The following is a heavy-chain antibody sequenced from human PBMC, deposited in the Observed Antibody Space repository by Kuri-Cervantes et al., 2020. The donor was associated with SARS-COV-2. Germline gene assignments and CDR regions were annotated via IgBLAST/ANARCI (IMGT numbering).Heavy chain of an antibody. Sequence: GESLKISCEASGFTSSNYAMHWVRQAPGKGLEWVAVIWWDGSEEYYLDSVKGRFTISKDNSKNMLFLEINNLRVEDAAVYFCARGSYGGNSDFDYWGQGTPVTVSS. CDR3: ARGSYGGNSDFDY. J-gene: IGHJ4*02. CDR1: GFTSSNYA. CDR2: IWWDGSEE. V-gene: IGHV3-33*01. D-gene: IGHD4-23*01.